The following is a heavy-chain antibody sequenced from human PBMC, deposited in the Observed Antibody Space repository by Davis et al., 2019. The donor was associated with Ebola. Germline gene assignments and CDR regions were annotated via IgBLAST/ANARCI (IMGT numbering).Heavy chain of an antibody. Sequence: ASVKVSCKASGYTFISYGISWVRQAPGQGPEWMGWISTFDGKTKYVQKFQGRVTMTRDKSTSTAYMELRSLRSDDTAVYYCARDLTGTYDFDYWGQGTLVTVSS. V-gene: IGHV1-18*01. CDR3: ARDLTGTYDFDY. CDR1: GYTFISYG. CDR2: ISTFDGKT. D-gene: IGHD3-9*01. J-gene: IGHJ4*02.